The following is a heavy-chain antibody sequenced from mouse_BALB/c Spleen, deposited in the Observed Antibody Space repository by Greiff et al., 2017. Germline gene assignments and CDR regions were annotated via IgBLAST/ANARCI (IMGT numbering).Heavy chain of an antibody. CDR3: ARDGYDSAWFAY. V-gene: IGHV5-6-5*01. D-gene: IGHD2-2*01. CDR1: GFTFTSYA. CDR2: ISRGDGP. J-gene: IGHJ3*01. Sequence: EVMLVESGGGLVKPGGSLKLSCAASGFTFTSYAMSWVRQTPGKRLEWVASISRGDGPYYPDSVMGRFTISRDNARNILYLQMSSLRSEDTAMYYCARDGYDSAWFAYWGQGTLVTVSA.